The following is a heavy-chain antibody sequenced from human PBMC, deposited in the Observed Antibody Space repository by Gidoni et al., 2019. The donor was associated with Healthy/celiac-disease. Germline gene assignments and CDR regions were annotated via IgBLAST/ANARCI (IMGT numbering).Heavy chain of an antibody. V-gene: IGHV3-23*01. CDR2: IIGSGGST. J-gene: IGHJ4*02. Sequence: EVQLLESGGGLVQPGGSLRLSCEASGFTFSSYAMSWVRQAPGKGLEWVSAIIGSGGSTYYADSVKGRFTIARDNSTNTLYLQMNSLRAEDTAVYYCSKGEFLEWLLSVYWGQGPLVTVSS. CDR1: GFTFSSYA. CDR3: SKGEFLEWLLSVY. D-gene: IGHD3-3*01.